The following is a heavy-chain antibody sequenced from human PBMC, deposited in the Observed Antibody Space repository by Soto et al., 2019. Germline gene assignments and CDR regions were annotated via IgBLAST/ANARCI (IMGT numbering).Heavy chain of an antibody. D-gene: IGHD2-2*01. V-gene: IGHV1-2*04. CDR3: ARDFNLGYCSSTSCPNPGPYDAFDI. J-gene: IGHJ3*02. CDR1: GYTFTGYY. Sequence: ASVKVSCKASGYTFTGYYMHWVRQAPGQGLEWMGWINPNSGGTNYAQKFQGWVTMTRDTSISTAYMELSRLRSDDTAVYYCARDFNLGYCSSTSCPNPGPYDAFDIWGQGTMVTVSS. CDR2: INPNSGGT.